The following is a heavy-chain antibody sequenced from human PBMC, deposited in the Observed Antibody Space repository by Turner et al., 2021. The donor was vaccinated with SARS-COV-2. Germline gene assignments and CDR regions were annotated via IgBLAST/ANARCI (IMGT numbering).Heavy chain of an antibody. V-gene: IGHV4-59*01. CDR2: IYYRGST. Sequence: QVLLQGSDPGLVKPSETLSLPCTVSGASINSYYWAWIRQPPGKRLEWIGYIYYRGSTNYNTSLKSRVTISVDTSKNQFSLKLTSVTAADTAVYYCARELSNNWFDPWGQGTLVTVSS. CDR3: ARELSNNWFDP. J-gene: IGHJ5*02. CDR1: GASINSYY.